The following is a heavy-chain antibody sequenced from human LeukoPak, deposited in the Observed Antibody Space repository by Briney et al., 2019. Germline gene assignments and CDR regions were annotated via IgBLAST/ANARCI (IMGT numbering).Heavy chain of an antibody. Sequence: GGSLRLSCAVSGFTVSYNYMSWVRQAPGKGLEWVSVIYRGGGGTYYADSVKDRFIISRDNSKNSLYLQMNSLRAEDTAVYYCAREPLCMDVWGKGTTVTVSS. CDR3: AREPLCMDV. V-gene: IGHV3-66*01. J-gene: IGHJ6*03. CDR2: IYRGGGGT. CDR1: GFTVSYNY.